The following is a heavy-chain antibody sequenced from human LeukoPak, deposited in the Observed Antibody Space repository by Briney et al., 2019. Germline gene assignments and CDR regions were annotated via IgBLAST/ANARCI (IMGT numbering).Heavy chain of an antibody. J-gene: IGHJ4*02. CDR1: GGSXXGYY. CDR2: INHSGST. Sequence: TLSLTCXVYGGSXXGYYWSWIRQPPGKGLEWIGEINHSGSTNYNPSLKSRVTISVDTSKNQFSLKLSSVTAADTAVYYCARGYHSGSYNDYWGQGTLVTVSS. V-gene: IGHV4-34*01. CDR3: ARGYHSGSYNDY. D-gene: IGHD1-26*01.